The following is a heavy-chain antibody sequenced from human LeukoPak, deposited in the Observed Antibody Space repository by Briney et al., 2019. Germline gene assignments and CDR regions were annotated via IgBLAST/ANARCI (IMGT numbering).Heavy chain of an antibody. D-gene: IGHD4-17*01. Sequence: RSSETLSLTCTVSGGSISSGGYYWSWIRQHPGKGLEWIGYIYYSGSTNYNPSLKSRVIISVDTSKNQFSLKLSSVAAADTAVYYCARDYGDYFDYWGQGTLVTVSS. V-gene: IGHV4-61*08. CDR2: IYYSGST. J-gene: IGHJ4*02. CDR3: ARDYGDYFDY. CDR1: GGSISSGGYY.